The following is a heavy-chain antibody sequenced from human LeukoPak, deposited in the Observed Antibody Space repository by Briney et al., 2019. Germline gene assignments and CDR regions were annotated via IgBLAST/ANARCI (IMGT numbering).Heavy chain of an antibody. V-gene: IGHV1-18*01. CDR2: ISAYNSNT. CDR3: ARTAHIVVVVAADFDY. CDR1: GYTFTSYG. D-gene: IGHD2-15*01. J-gene: IGHJ4*02. Sequence: ALVKVSCKASGYTFTSYGISWVRQAPGQGLEWMGWISAYNSNTNYAQKLQGRVTMTTDTSTSTAYMELRSLRSDDTAVYYCARTAHIVVVVAADFDYWGQGTLVTVSS.